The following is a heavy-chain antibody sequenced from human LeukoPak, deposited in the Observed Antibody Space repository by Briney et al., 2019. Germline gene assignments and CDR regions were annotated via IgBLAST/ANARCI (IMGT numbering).Heavy chain of an antibody. CDR1: GGSVSSGGYY. V-gene: IGHV4-30-2*01. CDR3: ARVDCSGGSCYNYYFDY. CDR2: IYHSGST. J-gene: IGHJ4*02. Sequence: KASETLSLTCTVSGGSVSSGGYYWSWIRQPPGKGLEWIGYIYHSGSTYYNPSLKSRVTISVDRSKNQFSLKLSSVTAADTAVYYCARVDCSGGSCYNYYFDYWGQGTLVTVSS. D-gene: IGHD2-15*01.